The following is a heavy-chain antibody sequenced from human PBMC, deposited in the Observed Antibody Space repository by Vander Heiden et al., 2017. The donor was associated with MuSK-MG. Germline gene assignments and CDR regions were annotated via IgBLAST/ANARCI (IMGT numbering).Heavy chain of an antibody. CDR1: GFSLSNARMG. V-gene: IGHV2-26*01. CDR2: IFSNDEK. Sequence: QVTLKESGPVLVKPTETLTLTCTVSGFSLSNARMGVSWIRQPPGKALEWLAHIFSNDEKSYSTALKSRLTISKDTSKSQVVLTMTNMDPVDTATYYCARCRTGYWYFDLWGRGTLVTVSS. J-gene: IGHJ2*01. CDR3: ARCRTGYWYFDL. D-gene: IGHD2-15*01.